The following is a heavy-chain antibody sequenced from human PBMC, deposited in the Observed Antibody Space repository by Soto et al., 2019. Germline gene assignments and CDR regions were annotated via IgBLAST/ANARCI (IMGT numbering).Heavy chain of an antibody. D-gene: IGHD5-12*01. V-gene: IGHV4-34*01. CDR1: GGSLSGYY. J-gene: IGHJ4*02. Sequence: QVQLQQWGAGLLKPSETLSLNCAVNGGSLSGYYWSWIRPPPGKGLEWIGELKDGGRTNYSPSRRSPATTSTDTSNNPFSLRLYSVTAADTGVYYCARGQEGVVATHWDQGTLVTVSS. CDR2: LKDGGRT. CDR3: ARGQEGVVATH.